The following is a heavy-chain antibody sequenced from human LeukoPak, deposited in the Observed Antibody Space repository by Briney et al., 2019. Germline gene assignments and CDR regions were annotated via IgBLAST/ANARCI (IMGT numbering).Heavy chain of an antibody. Sequence: PSETLSLTCTVSGGSISSYYWSWIRQPPGKGLEWIGYIYYSGSTNYNPSLKSRVTISVDTSKNQFSLKLSSVTAADTAVYYCARFSGVPVAGTSHYYYYMAVWGKGTTVTVS. J-gene: IGHJ6*03. CDR2: IYYSGST. CDR3: ARFSGVPVAGTSHYYYYMAV. D-gene: IGHD6-19*01. CDR1: GGSISSYY. V-gene: IGHV4-59*01.